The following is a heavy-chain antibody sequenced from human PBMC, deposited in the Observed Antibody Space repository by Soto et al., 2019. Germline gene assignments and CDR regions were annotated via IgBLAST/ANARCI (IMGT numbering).Heavy chain of an antibody. CDR3: VKGRLRGLDHGNFDY. CDR2: VSGADIRT. D-gene: IGHD4-17*01. V-gene: IGHV3-23*01. Sequence: GGSLRLSCAASGFTLSSVAFCWGRQPPGQGLGWVSVVSGADIRTKYANSVISRFTVSRDNSKNTLSFQLLSPGAAATGIYYFVKGRLRGLDHGNFDYWGHGPLVTVS. J-gene: IGHJ4*01. CDR1: GFTLSSVA.